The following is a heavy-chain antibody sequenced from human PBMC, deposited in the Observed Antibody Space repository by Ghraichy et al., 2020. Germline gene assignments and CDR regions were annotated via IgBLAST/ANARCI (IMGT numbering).Heavy chain of an antibody. J-gene: IGHJ4*01. D-gene: IGHD5-12*01. CDR3: VRVAEGSGYEKSPLGN. Sequence: GGSLRLSCAASGFIFSSYGMHWVRQAPGKGLEWVTFIRHDGSKKYYGDSVKGRFTVSRDNSKNTLDLHMNSLRPEDTAIYYCVRVAEGSGYEKSPLGNWGQGTLVSVSS. V-gene: IGHV3-30*02. CDR1: GFIFSSYG. CDR2: IRHDGSKK.